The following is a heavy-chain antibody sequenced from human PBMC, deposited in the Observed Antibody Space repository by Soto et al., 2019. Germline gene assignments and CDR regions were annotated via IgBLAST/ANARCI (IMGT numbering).Heavy chain of an antibody. J-gene: IGHJ4*02. D-gene: IGHD5-12*01. CDR2: IYHSGST. V-gene: IGHV4-30-2*01. CDR3: AAVGGLPRYY. Sequence: QLQLQESGSGLVKPSQTLSLTCAVSGGSISSGGYSWSWIRQPPGKGLEWIGYIYHSGSTYYNPSLKRRVTISVDRSKSQFSLKLSSVTAADTAVYYCAAVGGLPRYYWGQGTLVTVSS. CDR1: GGSISSGGYS.